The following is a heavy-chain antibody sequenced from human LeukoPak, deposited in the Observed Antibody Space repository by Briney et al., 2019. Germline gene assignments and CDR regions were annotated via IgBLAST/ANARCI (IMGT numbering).Heavy chain of an antibody. CDR2: ISNTGHNK. CDR3: AREEPRYGDSYSPDAFDI. Sequence: GRSLRLSCAASGFTFSSFTMHWVRQAPGKGLEWVAVISNTGHNKYYADSVKGRFTISRDNSKNTLYLQMNSLSAEDTAVYYCAREEPRYGDSYSPDAFDIWGQGTMVTVSS. V-gene: IGHV3-30-3*01. J-gene: IGHJ3*02. CDR1: GFTFSSFT. D-gene: IGHD4-17*01.